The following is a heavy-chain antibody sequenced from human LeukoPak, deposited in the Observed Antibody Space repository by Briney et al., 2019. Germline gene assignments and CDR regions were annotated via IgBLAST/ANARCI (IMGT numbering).Heavy chain of an antibody. V-gene: IGHV4-39*07. J-gene: IGHJ5*02. D-gene: IGHD1-26*01. Sequence: SETLSLTCTVSGGSISSSSYYWGWIRQPPGKGLEWIGSIYYSGSTYYNPSLKSRVTISVDTSKNQFSLKLSSVTAADTAVYYCARDQRWELFEMAIRFDPWGQGTLVTVSS. CDR1: GGSISSSSYY. CDR3: ARDQRWELFEMAIRFDP. CDR2: IYYSGST.